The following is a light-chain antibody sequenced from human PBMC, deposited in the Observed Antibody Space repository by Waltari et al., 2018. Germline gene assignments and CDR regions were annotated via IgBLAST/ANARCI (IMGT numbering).Light chain of an antibody. CDR3: QQYSDDCT. Sequence: EIHMTQSPSTLSASVGETVSITCRASQSINRWLSWYQQKPGKAPNCLIYRASTIESGVPARFSRSQSGAGFTLTIISLQPDDFATYDCQQYSDDCTFGQGTKVEIK. J-gene: IGKJ1*01. V-gene: IGKV1-5*03. CDR2: RAS. CDR1: QSINRW.